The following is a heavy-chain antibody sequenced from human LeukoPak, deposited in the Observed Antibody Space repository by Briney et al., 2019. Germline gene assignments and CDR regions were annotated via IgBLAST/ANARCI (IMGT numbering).Heavy chain of an antibody. V-gene: IGHV1-2*02. CDR1: GYTFTGYY. Sequence: ASVKVSCKASGYTFTGYYMHWVRQAPGQGLEWMGWINPNSGGTNYAQKFQGRVTMTRDTSISTAYMELSRLRSDDTAVYYCARAEYYDSSAYLDYWGQGTLVTVSS. CDR2: INPNSGGT. J-gene: IGHJ4*02. CDR3: ARAEYYDSSAYLDY. D-gene: IGHD3-22*01.